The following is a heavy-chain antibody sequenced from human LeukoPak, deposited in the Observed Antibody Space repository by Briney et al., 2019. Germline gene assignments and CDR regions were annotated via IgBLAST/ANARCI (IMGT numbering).Heavy chain of an antibody. D-gene: IGHD2-2*01. V-gene: IGHV1-2*02. CDR1: GFTFTSSA. Sequence: ASVKVSCKASGFTFTSSAMQWVRQARGQRLEWMGWINPSSGGTNYAQKFQGRVTMTRDTSISTAYMELSRLRSDDTAVYYCARGYCSSTSCYLYFDYWGQGTLVTVSS. CDR2: INPSSGGT. J-gene: IGHJ4*02. CDR3: ARGYCSSTSCYLYFDY.